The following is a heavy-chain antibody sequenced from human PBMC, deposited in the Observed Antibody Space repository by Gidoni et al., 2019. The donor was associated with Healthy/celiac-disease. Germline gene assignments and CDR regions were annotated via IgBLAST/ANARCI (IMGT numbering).Heavy chain of an antibody. V-gene: IGHV3-23*01. Sequence: EVQLLESGGGLVQPGGSLRLSCSASGFTFSSYAMSWVRQAPGEGLGWVSAIGGSGGSTYYADSVKGRFTISRDNSKNTLYLQMNSLRAEDTAVYYCAKGDYDLDYWGQGTLVTVSS. CDR1: GFTFSSYA. D-gene: IGHD3-3*01. CDR2: IGGSGGST. J-gene: IGHJ4*02. CDR3: AKGDYDLDY.